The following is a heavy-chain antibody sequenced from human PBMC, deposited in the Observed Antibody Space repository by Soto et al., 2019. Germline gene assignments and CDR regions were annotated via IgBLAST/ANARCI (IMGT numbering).Heavy chain of an antibody. D-gene: IGHD5-18*01. CDR1: GGSFSGYY. V-gene: IGHV4-34*01. CDR3: ARLNLAAYSAAESNWFDP. Sequence: QVQLQQWGAGLLKPSETLSLTCAVYGGSFSGYYWSWIRQPPGKGLEWIGEINHIGSTNYNPSLNSRFTISVDTSKSQFSLKLSSVNAADTAVYYCARLNLAAYSAAESNWFDPWGQGTLVTVSS. J-gene: IGHJ5*02. CDR2: INHIGST.